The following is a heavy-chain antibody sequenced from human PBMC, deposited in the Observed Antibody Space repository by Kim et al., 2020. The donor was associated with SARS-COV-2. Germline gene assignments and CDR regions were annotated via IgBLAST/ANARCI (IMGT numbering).Heavy chain of an antibody. CDR3: AGPPGWSLPHHAFDI. J-gene: IGHJ3*02. V-gene: IGHV3-21*01. Sequence: DSVKGRFTSTRDNAKNSLYLLMNRLSAEDTAVYYCAGPPGWSLPHHAFDIWGQGTMVTVSS. D-gene: IGHD6-19*01.